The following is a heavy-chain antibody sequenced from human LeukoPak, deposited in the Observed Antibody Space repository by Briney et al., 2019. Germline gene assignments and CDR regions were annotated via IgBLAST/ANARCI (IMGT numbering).Heavy chain of an antibody. D-gene: IGHD1-14*01. CDR3: PSINHPGGRDY. CDR1: GGSISSGGYY. CDR2: IYYSGST. J-gene: IGHJ4*02. V-gene: IGHV4-31*03. Sequence: SQTLSLTCTVSGGSISSGGYYWSWIRQHPGKGLEWIGYIYYSGSTYYNPSLKSRVTISVDTSKNQFSLKLSSVTAADTAVYYWPSINHPGGRDYWGREPWSPSPQ.